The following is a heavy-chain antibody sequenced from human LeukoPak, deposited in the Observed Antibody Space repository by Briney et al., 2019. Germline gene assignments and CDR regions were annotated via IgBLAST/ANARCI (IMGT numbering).Heavy chain of an antibody. J-gene: IGHJ6*02. CDR3: ARDNVDTAMVTFDYYYYGMDV. CDR2: VIPIFGTA. D-gene: IGHD5-18*01. CDR1: GGTFSSYA. V-gene: IGHV1-69*13. Sequence: SVKVSCKASGGTFSSYAISWVRQAPGQGLEWMGGVIPIFGTANYAQKFQGRVTITADESTSTAYMELSSLRSEDTAVYYCARDNVDTAMVTFDYYYYGMDVWGQGTTVTVSS.